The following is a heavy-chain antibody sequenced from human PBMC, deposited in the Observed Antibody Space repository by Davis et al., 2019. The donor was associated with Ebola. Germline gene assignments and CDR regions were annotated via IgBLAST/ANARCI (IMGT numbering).Heavy chain of an antibody. D-gene: IGHD4-17*01. V-gene: IGHV1-2*06. CDR3: AMTTVTAVDGIFCFDI. CDR1: GYTFSDYP. J-gene: IGHJ4*02. CDR2: INPNSGGT. Sequence: AASVKVSCKASGYTFSDYPIHWVRQAPGQGLEWMGRINPNSGGTNYAQKFQDRVTMTRDTSITTAYMELSSLRYDDTAVYYCAMTTVTAVDGIFCFDIWGQGTLVTVS.